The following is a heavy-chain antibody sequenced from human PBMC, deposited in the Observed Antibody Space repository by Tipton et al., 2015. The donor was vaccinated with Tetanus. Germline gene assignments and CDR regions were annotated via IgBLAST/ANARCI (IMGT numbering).Heavy chain of an antibody. CDR3: AKDLTFPFWRSRSGAPGFFDS. Sequence: SLRLSCAASGFNFGIYDMSWVRQAPGKGLEWVSHISGTGGTTYYADSVKGRFTISRDNSKNTLFLHMDSLRADDTALYYCAKDLTFPFWRSRSGAPGFFDSWGQGTLVTVSS. D-gene: IGHD3-3*01. J-gene: IGHJ4*02. V-gene: IGHV3-23*01. CDR2: ISGTGGTT. CDR1: GFNFGIYD.